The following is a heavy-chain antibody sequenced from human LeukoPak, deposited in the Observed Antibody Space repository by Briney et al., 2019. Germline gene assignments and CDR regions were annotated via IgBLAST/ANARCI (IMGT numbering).Heavy chain of an antibody. J-gene: IGHJ4*02. CDR2: ISAYNGNT. V-gene: IGHV1-18*01. D-gene: IGHD3-22*01. CDR3: ARGAADYYDSSGYY. CDR1: GYTFTSYG. Sequence: ASVKVSCKAFGYTFTSYGISWVRQAPGQGLEWMGWISAYNGNTNYAQKLQGRVTMTTDTSTSTAYMELRSLRSDDTAVYYCARGAADYYDSSGYYWGQGTLVTVSS.